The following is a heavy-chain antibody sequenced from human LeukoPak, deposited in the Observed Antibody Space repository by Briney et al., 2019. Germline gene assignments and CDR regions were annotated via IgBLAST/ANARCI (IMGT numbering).Heavy chain of an antibody. D-gene: IGHD3-22*01. Sequence: GGSLRLSCAASGFTFSNAWMNWVCQAPGKGLEWVGRIKSKTDGGTTDYAAPVKGRSTISRDDSKNTLYLQMNSLKTEDTAVYYCSTTYYYDSSEGYWGQGTLVTVSS. J-gene: IGHJ4*02. CDR1: GFTFSNAW. V-gene: IGHV3-15*07. CDR2: IKSKTDGGTT. CDR3: STTYYYDSSEGY.